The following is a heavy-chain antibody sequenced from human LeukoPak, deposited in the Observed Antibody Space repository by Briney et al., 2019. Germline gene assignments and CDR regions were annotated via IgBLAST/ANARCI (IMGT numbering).Heavy chain of an antibody. D-gene: IGHD3-10*01. CDR3: ARDRGGSLDY. V-gene: IGHV4-59*01. J-gene: IGHJ4*02. Sequence: SETLSLTCTVSGGSISSYYWSWIRQPPGKGLEWIGYIYYSGSTNYNPSLKSRVTISVDTSKNQFSLKLSSVTAADTAVYYCARDRGGSLDYWGQGTLVTVSS. CDR2: IYYSGST. CDR1: GGSISSYY.